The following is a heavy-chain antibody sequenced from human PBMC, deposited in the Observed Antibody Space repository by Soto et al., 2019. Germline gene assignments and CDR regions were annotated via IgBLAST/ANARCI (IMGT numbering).Heavy chain of an antibody. CDR2: INAGNGNT. Sequence: ASVKVSCKASGYTFTSYAMHWVRQAPGQRLEWMGWINAGNGNTKYSQKFQGRVTITRDTSASTAYMELSSLRSEDTAAYYCARHGTPYDFWSGYSDATLGYWGQGTLVTVS. J-gene: IGHJ4*02. CDR1: GYTFTSYA. D-gene: IGHD3-3*01. CDR3: ARHGTPYDFWSGYSDATLGY. V-gene: IGHV1-3*01.